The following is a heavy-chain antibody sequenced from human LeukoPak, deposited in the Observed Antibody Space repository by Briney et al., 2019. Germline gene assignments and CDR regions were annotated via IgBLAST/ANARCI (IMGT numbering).Heavy chain of an antibody. CDR2: ISGSGGDT. CDR3: ARVSHSGWYLIWDY. V-gene: IGHV3-21*01. Sequence: NSGRSLRLSCAASGFTFSNFLMTWVRQAPGKGPEWVSAISGSGGDTYYADSVKGRFTISRDNAKNSLYLQMNSLRAEDTAVYYCARVSHSGWYLIWDYWGQGTLVTVSS. CDR1: GFTFSNFL. D-gene: IGHD6-19*01. J-gene: IGHJ4*02.